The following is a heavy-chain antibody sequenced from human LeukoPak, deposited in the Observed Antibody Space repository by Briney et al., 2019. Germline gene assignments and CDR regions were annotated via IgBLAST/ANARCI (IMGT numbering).Heavy chain of an antibody. CDR2: IYYSGST. J-gene: IGHJ4*02. CDR1: GGSMSSSGYY. CDR3: ARVRSQQLGLNHFDY. V-gene: IGHV4-39*07. Sequence: SETLSLTCTVSGGSMSSSGYYWGWIRQPPGKGLQWIGSIYYSGSTYYNPSLKSRVTISVDTSKNQFSLKLSSVTAADTAVYYCARVRSQQLGLNHFDYWGQGTLVTVSS. D-gene: IGHD6-13*01.